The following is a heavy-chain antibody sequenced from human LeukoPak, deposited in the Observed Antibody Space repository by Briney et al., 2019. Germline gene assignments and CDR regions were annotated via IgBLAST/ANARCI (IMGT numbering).Heavy chain of an antibody. CDR1: GFTFSSYA. D-gene: IGHD3-10*01. CDR2: ISGSGGST. Sequence: GGSLRLSCAASGFTFSSYAMSWVRQAPGKGLEWVSAISGSGGSTYYADSVKGQLTISRDNSKNTLCLQMNSLRAEDTAVYYCAKEGTYYYGSGSLFDYWGQGTLVTVSS. V-gene: IGHV3-23*01. J-gene: IGHJ4*02. CDR3: AKEGTYYYGSGSLFDY.